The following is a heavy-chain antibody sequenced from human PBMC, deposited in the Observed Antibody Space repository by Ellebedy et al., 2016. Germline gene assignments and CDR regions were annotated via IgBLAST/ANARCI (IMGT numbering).Heavy chain of an antibody. Sequence: GGSLRLSCAASGFTFSSYSMHWVRQAPGKGLEWVAVISYDGSKTYYADSVKGRFTISRDNSQNTLFLQMNSLRAEDTAVYYCARDPRTYWGQGTLVTVSS. J-gene: IGHJ4*02. CDR3: ARDPRTY. V-gene: IGHV3-30*04. CDR2: ISYDGSKT. CDR1: GFTFSSYS.